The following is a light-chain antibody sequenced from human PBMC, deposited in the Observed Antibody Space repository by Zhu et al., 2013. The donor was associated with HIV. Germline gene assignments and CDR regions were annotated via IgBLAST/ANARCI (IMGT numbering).Light chain of an antibody. CDR1: QSITNY. V-gene: IGKV3-11*01. Sequence: EIVLTQSPATLSLSPGERATLSCRASQSITNYLAWYQQKPGQPPRLLIYDASNRATGIPARFTGSGSATDFTLTISRLEPEDFAVYYCQRYGGSPLFTFGPGTKVHIK. CDR2: DAS. CDR3: QRYGGSPLFT. J-gene: IGKJ3*01.